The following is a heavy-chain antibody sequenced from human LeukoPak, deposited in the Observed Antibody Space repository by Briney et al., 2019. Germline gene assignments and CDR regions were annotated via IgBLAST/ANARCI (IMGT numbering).Heavy chain of an antibody. J-gene: IGHJ4*02. D-gene: IGHD2-15*01. CDR2: NYNSGST. CDR3: ARAPGYCGGSSCYFFDY. V-gene: IGHV4-59*01. CDR1: GGSISSYY. Sequence: SETLSLTCTVSGGSISSYYWSWIRQPPGKGLEWIGYNYNSGSTNYNPSLKSRVTISLDTSKNQFSLKLSSVTAADTAVYYCARAPGYCGGSSCYFFDYWGQGTLVTVSS.